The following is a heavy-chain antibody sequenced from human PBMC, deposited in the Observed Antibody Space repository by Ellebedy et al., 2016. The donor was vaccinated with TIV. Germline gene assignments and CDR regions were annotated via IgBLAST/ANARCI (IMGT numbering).Heavy chain of an antibody. V-gene: IGHV3-7*01. CDR2: IRQDGSER. CDR1: GFSFSSYW. CDR3: ATDGSYGDYLSPTHAFEI. J-gene: IGHJ3*02. D-gene: IGHD3-16*01. Sequence: GGSLRLSCAASGFSFSSYWMTWVRQAPGKGLEWVANIRQDGSERYYVDSVKGRFTISRDNAKRTLDLQMNSLRAEDTAIYYCATDGSYGDYLSPTHAFEIWGQGTLVTVSP.